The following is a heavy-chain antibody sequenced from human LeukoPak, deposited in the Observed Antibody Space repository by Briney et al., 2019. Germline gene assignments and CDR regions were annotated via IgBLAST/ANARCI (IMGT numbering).Heavy chain of an antibody. V-gene: IGHV1-18*01. J-gene: IGHJ3*02. CDR2: ISGYNGKT. D-gene: IGHD3-22*01. Sequence: ASVKVSCKASGYTFTSFGITWVRQAPGQGLEWMGWISGYNGKTEYTQKLQGRVTMTTDTSTTTVYMELRSLRSDDTAVYYCARVHDSSGYWAFDIWGQGTMVTVSS. CDR3: ARVHDSSGYWAFDI. CDR1: GYTFTSFG.